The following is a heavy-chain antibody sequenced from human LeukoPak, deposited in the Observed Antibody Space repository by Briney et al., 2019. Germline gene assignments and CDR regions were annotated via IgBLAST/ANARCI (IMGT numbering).Heavy chain of an antibody. Sequence: SQTLSLTRAISGDSVSINSAAWNWIRQSPARGLEWLGRTYYRSKWYNDYAVSVKSRITINPDTSKNQFSLQLNSVTPEDTAFYYCARENRYTYGQKGNWFDPWGQGTLVTVSS. CDR2: TYYRSKWYN. D-gene: IGHD5-18*01. CDR3: ARENRYTYGQKGNWFDP. J-gene: IGHJ5*02. CDR1: GDSVSINSAA. V-gene: IGHV6-1*01.